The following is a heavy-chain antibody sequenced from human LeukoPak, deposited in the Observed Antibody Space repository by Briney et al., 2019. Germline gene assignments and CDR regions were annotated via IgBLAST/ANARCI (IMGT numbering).Heavy chain of an antibody. J-gene: IGHJ4*02. CDR2: ISYDGSNK. CDR3: ARDFSAAAGDDY. D-gene: IGHD6-13*01. Sequence: GRSLRLSCAASGFTFSSYAMHWVRQAPGKGLECVAVISYDGSNKYYADSVKGRFTISRDNSKNTLYLQMNSLRAEDTAVYYCARDFSAAAGDDYWGQGTLVTVSS. CDR1: GFTFSSYA. V-gene: IGHV3-30*01.